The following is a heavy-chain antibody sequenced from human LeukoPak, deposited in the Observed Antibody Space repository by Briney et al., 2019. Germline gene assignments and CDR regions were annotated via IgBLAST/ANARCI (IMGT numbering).Heavy chain of an antibody. CDR3: ARPKYSGSPGAFDI. CDR2: ISSNGGST. Sequence: GGSLRLSCAASGFTFSSYAMHWVRQAPGKGLEYVSAISSNGGSTYYANSVKGRFTISRDNSKNTLYLQMGSLRAEDMAVYYCARPKYSGSPGAFDIWGQGTMVIVSS. D-gene: IGHD1-26*01. CDR1: GFTFSSYA. J-gene: IGHJ3*02. V-gene: IGHV3-64*01.